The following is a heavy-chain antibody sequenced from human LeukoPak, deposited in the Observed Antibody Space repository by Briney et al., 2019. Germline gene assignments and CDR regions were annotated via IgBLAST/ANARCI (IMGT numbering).Heavy chain of an antibody. CDR3: ANSSLG. CDR1: GFTFSSHA. J-gene: IGHJ4*02. V-gene: IGHV3-23*01. Sequence: GGSLRLSCAASGFTFSSHALTWVRQAPGKGLEWVSSISDSGDRTHYADSVRGRFTISRVNSQNTLLLQMSNLRTEDTAVYYCANSSLGWGQGTLVTVSS. CDR2: ISDSGDRT.